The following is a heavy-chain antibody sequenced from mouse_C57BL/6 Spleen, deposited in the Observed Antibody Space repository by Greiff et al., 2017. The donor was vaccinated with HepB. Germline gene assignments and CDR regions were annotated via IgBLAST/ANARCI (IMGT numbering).Heavy chain of an antibody. V-gene: IGHV3-6*01. CDR3: ARITSGGDY. CDR2: ISYDGSN. J-gene: IGHJ4*01. Sequence: EVKLEESGPGLVKPSQSLSLTCSVTGYSITSGYYWNWIRQFPGNKLEWMGYISYDGSNNYNPSLKNRISITRDTSKNQFFLKLNSVTTEDTATYYCARITSGGDYWGQGTSVTVSS. CDR1: GYSITSGYY. D-gene: IGHD1-1*01.